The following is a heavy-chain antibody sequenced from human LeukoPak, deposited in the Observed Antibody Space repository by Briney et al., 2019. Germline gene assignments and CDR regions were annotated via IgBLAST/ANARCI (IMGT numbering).Heavy chain of an antibody. D-gene: IGHD7-27*01. J-gene: IGHJ4*02. CDR3: ATRKLGNDY. Sequence: SETLSLTCTVSGGSVSNYYWSWIRQSPGKGLEWIGYIYYTETSYNPSLKSRVTISADTSKNQFSLKLYSVNAADTAVYYCATRKLGNDYWGQGTLVTVSS. CDR2: IYYTET. CDR1: GGSVSNYY. V-gene: IGHV4-59*02.